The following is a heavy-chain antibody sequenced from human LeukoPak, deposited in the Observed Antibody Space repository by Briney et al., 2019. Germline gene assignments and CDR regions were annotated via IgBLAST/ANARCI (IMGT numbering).Heavy chain of an antibody. CDR1: GFTFSTYS. CDR3: ARDRFGLVWFDP. CDR2: INWNGGST. J-gene: IGHJ5*02. Sequence: GGSLRLSCAASGFTFSTYSMNWVRQAPGKGLEWVSGINWNGGSTGYADSVKGRFTISRDNAKNSLYLQMNSLRAEDTAVYYCARDRFGLVWFDPWGQGTLVTVSS. D-gene: IGHD3-16*01. V-gene: IGHV3-20*04.